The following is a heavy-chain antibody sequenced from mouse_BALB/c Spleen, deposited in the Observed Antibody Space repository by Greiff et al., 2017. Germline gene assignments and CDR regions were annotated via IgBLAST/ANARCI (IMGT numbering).Heavy chain of an antibody. J-gene: IGHJ4*01. CDR1: GFTFTDYY. CDR2: IRNKANGYTT. CDR3: ARDEVLRLYAMDY. D-gene: IGHD1-2*01. Sequence: EVQGVESGGGLVQPGGSLRLSCATSGFTFTDYYMSWVRQPPGKALEWLGFIRNKANGYTTEYSASVKGRFTISRDNSQSILYLQMNTLRAEDSATYYCARDEVLRLYAMDYWGQGTSVTVSS. V-gene: IGHV7-3*02.